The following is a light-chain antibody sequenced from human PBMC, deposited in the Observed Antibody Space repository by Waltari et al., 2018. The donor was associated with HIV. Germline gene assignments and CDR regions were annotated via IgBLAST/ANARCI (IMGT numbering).Light chain of an antibody. CDR1: TSNIGSNY. J-gene: IGLJ2*01. V-gene: IGLV1-47*01. Sequence: SELTQPPSASGTPGQRVTISCSGSTSNIGSNYVFWYQHLPGTAPKLLIHRNDRRPSGVPDRFSAATSGTSASLAISGLRSEDEADYYCVAWDDSLRGVLFGGGTKVAVL. CDR3: VAWDDSLRGVL. CDR2: RND.